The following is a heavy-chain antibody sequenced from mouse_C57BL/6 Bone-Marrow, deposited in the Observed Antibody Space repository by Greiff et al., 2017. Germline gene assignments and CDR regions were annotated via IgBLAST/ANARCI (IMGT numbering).Heavy chain of an antibody. J-gene: IGHJ3*01. Sequence: ESGAELARPGASVKLSCKASGYTFTSYGISWVKQRTGQGLEWIGEIYPRSGNTYYNEKFKGKATLTADKSSSTAYMELRSLTSEDSAVYFCARNSNYPAWFAYWGQGTLVTVSA. D-gene: IGHD2-5*01. V-gene: IGHV1-81*01. CDR2: IYPRSGNT. CDR1: GYTFTSYG. CDR3: ARNSNYPAWFAY.